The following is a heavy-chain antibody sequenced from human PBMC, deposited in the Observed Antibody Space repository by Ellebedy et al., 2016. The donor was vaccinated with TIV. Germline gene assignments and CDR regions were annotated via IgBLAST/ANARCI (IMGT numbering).Heavy chain of an antibody. CDR3: ARLPYEGYGDYVPYYFDY. D-gene: IGHD4-17*01. V-gene: IGHV5-10-1*01. J-gene: IGHJ4*02. CDR1: GYSFTSYW. Sequence: GGSLRLSCKGSGYSFTSYWISWVRQMPGKGLEWMGRIDPSDSYTNYSPSFQGHVTISADKSISTAYLQWSSLKASDTAMYYCARLPYEGYGDYVPYYFDYWGQGTLVTVSS. CDR2: IDPSDSYT.